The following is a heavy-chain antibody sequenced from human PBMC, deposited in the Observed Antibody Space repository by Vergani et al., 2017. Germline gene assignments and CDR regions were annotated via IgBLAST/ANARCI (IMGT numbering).Heavy chain of an antibody. CDR3: AKALSGSYLRSYFDY. CDR1: GFTFSSYG. V-gene: IGHV3-30*18. CDR2: ISYDGSNK. Sequence: QVQLVESGGGVVQPGRSLRLSCAASGFTFSSYGMHWVRQAPGKGLEWVAVISYDGSNKYYADSVKGRFTISRDNSKNTLYLQMNSLRAEDTAVYYCAKALSGSYLRSYFDYWGQGTLVTVSS. J-gene: IGHJ4*02. D-gene: IGHD1-26*01.